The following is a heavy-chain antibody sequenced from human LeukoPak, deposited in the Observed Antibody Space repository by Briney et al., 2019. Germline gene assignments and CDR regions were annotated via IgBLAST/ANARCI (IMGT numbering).Heavy chain of an antibody. D-gene: IGHD6-25*01. J-gene: IGHJ6*02. V-gene: IGHV4-4*07. Sequence: PSETLSLTCNVSGGSISNYYWTWIRQPAGKGLEWIGRIYSSGTTTYNPSLKSRVAMSVDASRNQFSLKLNSVTAADTAVYYCARVAPITAAGSSYYYAIDVWGQGATVTVSS. CDR3: ARVAPITAAGSSYYYAIDV. CDR2: IYSSGTT. CDR1: GGSISNYY.